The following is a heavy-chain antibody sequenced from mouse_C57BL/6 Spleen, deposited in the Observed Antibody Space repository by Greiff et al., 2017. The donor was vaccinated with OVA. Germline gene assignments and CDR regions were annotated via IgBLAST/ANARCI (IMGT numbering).Heavy chain of an antibody. J-gene: IGHJ2*01. D-gene: IGHD1-1*01. CDR3: ARSGVLPYYFDY. CDR1: GYAFSSSW. V-gene: IGHV1-82*01. CDR2: IYPGDGDT. Sequence: QVQLKESGPELVKPGASVKISCKASGYAFSSSWMNWVKQRPGKGLEWIGRIYPGDGDTNYNGKFKGKATLTADKSSSTAYMQLSSLTSEDSAVYFCARSGVLPYYFDYWGQGTTLTVSS.